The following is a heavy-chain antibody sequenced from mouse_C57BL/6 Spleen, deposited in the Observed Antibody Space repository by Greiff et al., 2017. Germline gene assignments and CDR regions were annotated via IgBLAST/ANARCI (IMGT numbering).Heavy chain of an antibody. CDR1: GYTFTGYN. D-gene: IGHD2-3*01. Sequence: EVQLQQSGPELVKPGASVKIPCKASGYTFTGYNMDWVKQSHGQSLEWIGDINPTNGGTIYNQKFKGKATLTVDKSSSTAYMELRSLTSEDTAVYYCARDDDGDYDYWGQGTLVTVSA. CDR3: ARDDDGDYDY. V-gene: IGHV1-18*01. CDR2: INPTNGGT. J-gene: IGHJ3*01.